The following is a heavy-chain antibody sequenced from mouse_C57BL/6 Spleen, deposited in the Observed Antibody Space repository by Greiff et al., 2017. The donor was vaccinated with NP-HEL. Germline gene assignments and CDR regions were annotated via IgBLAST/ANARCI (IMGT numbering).Heavy chain of an antibody. D-gene: IGHD2-4*01. CDR3: ARLDYDRAMDY. CDR2: ISSGSSTI. CDR1: GFTFSDYG. V-gene: IGHV5-17*01. J-gene: IGHJ4*01. Sequence: EVHLVESGGGLVKPGGSLKLSCAASGFTFSDYGMHWVRQAPEKGLEWVAYISSGSSTIYYADTVKGRFTISRDNAKNTLFLQMTSLRSEDTAMYYCARLDYDRAMDYWGQGTSVTVSS.